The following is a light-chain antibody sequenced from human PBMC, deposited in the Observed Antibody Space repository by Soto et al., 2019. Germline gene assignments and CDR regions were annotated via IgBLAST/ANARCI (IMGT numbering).Light chain of an antibody. CDR3: AAWDASLNGYV. Sequence: QSVLTQPSSTSGTPGQRVTISCSGSSSNIGSNTVNWYQLLPGTAPKLLIYSNNQRPSGVPERFSGSKSGTSASLAVSGLQSEDEADYYCAAWDASLNGYVFGTGTKVTVL. J-gene: IGLJ1*01. V-gene: IGLV1-44*01. CDR2: SNN. CDR1: SSNIGSNT.